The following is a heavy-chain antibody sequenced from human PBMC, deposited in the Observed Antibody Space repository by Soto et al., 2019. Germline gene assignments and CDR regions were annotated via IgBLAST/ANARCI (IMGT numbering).Heavy chain of an antibody. V-gene: IGHV4-59*01. CDR3: ARAKRITIFGVVMSFFDY. CDR1: GGSISSYY. CDR2: IYYSGST. D-gene: IGHD3-3*01. Sequence: SETLSLTCTVSGGSISSYYWSWIRQPPGKGLEWIGYIYYSGSTNYNASLKSRVTISVDTSKNQFSLKLSSVTAADTAVYYCARAKRITIFGVVMSFFDYWGQGTLVTVSS. J-gene: IGHJ4*02.